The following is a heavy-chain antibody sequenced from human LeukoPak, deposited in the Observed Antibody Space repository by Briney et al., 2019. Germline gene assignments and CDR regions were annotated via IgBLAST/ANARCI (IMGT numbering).Heavy chain of an antibody. CDR1: GYSINNGFY. CDR2: IYHSERT. CDR3: ARVLPITPYFDY. J-gene: IGHJ4*02. V-gene: IGHV4-38-2*02. Sequence: SETLSLTCTVSGYSINNGFYWGWIRQPPGKGLEWIGSIYHSERTHYNPSLKSRVTISVDTSKNQFSLKLSSVTAADTAVYYCARVLPITPYFDYWGQGTLVTVSS. D-gene: IGHD1-20*01.